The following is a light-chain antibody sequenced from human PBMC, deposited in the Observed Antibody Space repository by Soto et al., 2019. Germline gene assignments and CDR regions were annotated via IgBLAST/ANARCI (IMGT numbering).Light chain of an antibody. V-gene: IGLV1-40*01. J-gene: IGLJ2*01. CDR1: SSNIGAGYD. CDR3: QSYDSSLNGWV. CDR2: ANN. Sequence: QPVLTQPPSVSGAPGRRVTISCTGSSSNIGAGYDVHWYQQLPGTAPKLLIYANNNRPSGVPDRLSGSRSGTSASLAITGLQAEDEADYYCQSYDSSLNGWVFGGGTKLTVL.